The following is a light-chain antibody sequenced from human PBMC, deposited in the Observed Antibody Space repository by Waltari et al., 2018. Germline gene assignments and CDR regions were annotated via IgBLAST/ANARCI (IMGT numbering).Light chain of an antibody. J-gene: IGLJ2*01. CDR2: DSD. CDR1: SSNIGNNH. CDR3: AAWDDSRSVV. Sequence: QSLLTQSPSASGTPGQRVSISCSGSSSNIGNNHVYWYQHFPGTAPRLLVYDSDRRPSGVPGRFAASKSGTSASLAISGLRSEDEADYYCAAWDDSRSVVFGGGTRLTVL. V-gene: IGLV1-47*01.